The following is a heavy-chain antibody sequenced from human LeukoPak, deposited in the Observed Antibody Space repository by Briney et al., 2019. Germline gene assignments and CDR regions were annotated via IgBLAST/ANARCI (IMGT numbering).Heavy chain of an antibody. CDR3: AKGHVDTAMAPDY. CDR2: ISYDGSNK. D-gene: IGHD5-18*01. CDR1: GFTFSRYG. Sequence: GRSLRLSCAASGFTFSRYGMHGVRQAPGKGLEWVAVISYDGSNKYYADSVKGRFTISRDNSKNTLYLQMNSLRAEDTAVYYCAKGHVDTAMAPDYWGQGTLVTVSS. J-gene: IGHJ4*02. V-gene: IGHV3-30*18.